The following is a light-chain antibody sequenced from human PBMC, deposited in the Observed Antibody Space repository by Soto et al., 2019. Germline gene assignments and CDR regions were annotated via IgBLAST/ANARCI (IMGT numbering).Light chain of an antibody. CDR3: HQYGSSHS. CDR2: GVS. Sequence: FVLTQSPGTLSLSPGERATLSCRASQSVINYLGWYQQKPGQAPRLLIYGVSSRATGIPDRFSGSGSGTDFTLTISRLEPEDFAVYYCHQYGSSHSFGQGTKVDIK. V-gene: IGKV3-20*01. J-gene: IGKJ2*03. CDR1: QSVINY.